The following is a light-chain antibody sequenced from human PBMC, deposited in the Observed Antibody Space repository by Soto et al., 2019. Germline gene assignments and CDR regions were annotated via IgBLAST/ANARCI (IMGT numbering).Light chain of an antibody. Sequence: DIQMTQSPSSLSASVGDRVNITCRTGQTIGTLNWYQQKVGKAPKLLIFGAYNLQSAVQSRFSGSGSGTEFTLTVRSLEAEDFATYYCKQTYRTPFTFGGGTKVDIK. CDR3: KQTYRTPFT. J-gene: IGKJ4*01. CDR1: QTIGT. CDR2: GAY. V-gene: IGKV1-39*01.